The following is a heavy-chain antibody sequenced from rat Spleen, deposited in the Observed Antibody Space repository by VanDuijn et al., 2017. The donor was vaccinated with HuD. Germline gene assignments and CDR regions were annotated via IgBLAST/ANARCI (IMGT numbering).Heavy chain of an antibody. D-gene: IGHD1-11*01. V-gene: IGHV5-25*01. CDR1: GFTFSDYY. CDR2: ISTGGGNT. J-gene: IGHJ3*01. CDR3: TRLDYGGSYFDY. Sequence: EVQLVESDGGLVQPGRSLKLSCAASGFTFSDYYMAWVRQAPTKGLEWVATISTGGGNTYYRDSVKGRFTISRDNAKSTLYLQMDSLRSEDTATYYCTRLDYGGSYFDYWGQGTLVTVSS.